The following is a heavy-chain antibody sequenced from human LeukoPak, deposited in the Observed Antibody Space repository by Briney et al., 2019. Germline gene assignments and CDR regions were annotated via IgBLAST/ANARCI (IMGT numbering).Heavy chain of an antibody. Sequence: GGSLRLSCAASGFTFSSYAMHWVRQAPGKGLEWVAVISYDGSNKYYADSVKGRFTISRDNSKNTLYLQMNSLRAEDTAVYYCAGGGPGMIVVVTNAFDIWGQGTMVTVSS. CDR1: GFTFSSYA. CDR3: AGGGPGMIVVVTNAFDI. CDR2: ISYDGSNK. D-gene: IGHD3-22*01. V-gene: IGHV3-30-3*01. J-gene: IGHJ3*02.